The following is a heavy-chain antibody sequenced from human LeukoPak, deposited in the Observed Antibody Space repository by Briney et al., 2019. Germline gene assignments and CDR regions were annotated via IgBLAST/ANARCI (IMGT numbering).Heavy chain of an antibody. CDR3: ARGTYYDFWSGEGLFDF. Sequence: SETLSLTCTVSGDSINNYYWNWIRQPPGKGLEWIGYIYFHGSTNYNPSLKSRVTILVDPSKNQLSLSLNSVTAADTAVYYCARGTYYDFWSGEGLFDFWGQGTLVTVSS. CDR2: IYFHGST. CDR1: GDSINNYY. J-gene: IGHJ4*02. D-gene: IGHD3-3*01. V-gene: IGHV4-59*01.